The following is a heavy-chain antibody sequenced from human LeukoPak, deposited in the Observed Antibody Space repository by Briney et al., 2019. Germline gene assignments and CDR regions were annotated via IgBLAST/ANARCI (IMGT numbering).Heavy chain of an antibody. V-gene: IGHV4-34*01. CDR3: ARGGTIFGVVLFDP. CDR1: GGSFSGYY. CDR2: INHAGST. Sequence: KPSETLSLICAVYGGSFSGYYWTWIRQPPGKGLEWIGEINHAGSTNYNPSLKSRVTISVDTSKNQFSLKLSSVTAADTAVYYCARGGTIFGVVLFDPWGQGTLVTVSS. J-gene: IGHJ5*02. D-gene: IGHD3-3*01.